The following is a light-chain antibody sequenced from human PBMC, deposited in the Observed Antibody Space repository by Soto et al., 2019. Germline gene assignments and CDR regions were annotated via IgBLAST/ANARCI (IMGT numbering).Light chain of an antibody. CDR3: QQYGSSPGT. Sequence: EIVLTQSPGTLSLSPGERATLSCRASQSVTSNYLAWYQQKPGQAPRLLIFGASIRDTGIPDRFSGRGSGTVFTLTISRLEPEDFAVYYCQQYGSSPGTFGPGTKV. V-gene: IGKV3-20*01. CDR2: GAS. CDR1: QSVTSNY. J-gene: IGKJ1*01.